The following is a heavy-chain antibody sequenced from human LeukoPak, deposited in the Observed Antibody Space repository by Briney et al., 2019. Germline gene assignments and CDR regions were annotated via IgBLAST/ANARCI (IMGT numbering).Heavy chain of an antibody. D-gene: IGHD1-1*01. J-gene: IGHJ4*02. Sequence: ASVKASCKASGYTFTSYGISWVRQAPGQGLEWMGWISAYNGNTNYAQKLQGRVTMTTDTSTSTAYMELRSLRSDDTAVYYCARDMPNDSTLDYWGQGTLVTVSS. CDR2: ISAYNGNT. V-gene: IGHV1-18*01. CDR3: ARDMPNDSTLDY. CDR1: GYTFTSYG.